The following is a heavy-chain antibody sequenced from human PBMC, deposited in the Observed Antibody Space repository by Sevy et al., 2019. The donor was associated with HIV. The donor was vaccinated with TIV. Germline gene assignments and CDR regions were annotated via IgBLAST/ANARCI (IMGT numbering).Heavy chain of an antibody. J-gene: IGHJ4*02. CDR1: GGSISSSSYY. Sequence: SETLSLTCTVSGGSISSSSYYWGWIRQPPGKGLEWIVSIYYSGSTYYNPSLKSRVTISVDTSKNQFSLKLSSVTAADTAVYYCARLSYYDYVWGSYRYTPTWGNYFDYWGQGTLVTVSS. D-gene: IGHD3-16*02. CDR2: IYYSGST. CDR3: ARLSYYDYVWGSYRYTPTWGNYFDY. V-gene: IGHV4-39*01.